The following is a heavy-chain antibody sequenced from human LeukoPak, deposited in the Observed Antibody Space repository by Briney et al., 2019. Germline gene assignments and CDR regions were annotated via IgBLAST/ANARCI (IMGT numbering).Heavy chain of an antibody. D-gene: IGHD5-24*01. CDR1: GFTFSDYY. V-gene: IGHV3-11*01. CDR3: ARGRKMATIPRYFDY. Sequence: GGSLRLSCAASGFTFSDYYMSWLRQAPGKGLEWVSYISSSGSTIYYADSVKGRFTISRDNAKNSLYLQMNSLRAEDTAVYYCARGRKMATIPRYFDYWGQGTLVTVSS. CDR2: ISSSGSTI. J-gene: IGHJ4*02.